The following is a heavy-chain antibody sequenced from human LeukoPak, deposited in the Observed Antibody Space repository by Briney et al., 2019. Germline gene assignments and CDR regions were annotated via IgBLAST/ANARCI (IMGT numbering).Heavy chain of an antibody. CDR3: ATDSSGYYYALPFDY. J-gene: IGHJ4*02. Sequence: GGSLRLSCAASGFTFSSYAMSWVRQAPGKGLEWVSAISGSGGSTYYADSVKGRFTISRDNSKNTLYLQMNSLRAEGTAVYYCATDSSGYYYALPFDYWGQGTLVTVSS. CDR2: ISGSGGST. V-gene: IGHV3-23*01. CDR1: GFTFSSYA. D-gene: IGHD3-22*01.